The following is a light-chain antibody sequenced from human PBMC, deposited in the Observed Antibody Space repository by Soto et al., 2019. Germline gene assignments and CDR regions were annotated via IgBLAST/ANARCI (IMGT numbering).Light chain of an antibody. CDR3: AVWDDSLNGLLV. Sequence: QSVLTQPPSASGTPGQRVTISCSGSSSNIGSYTVNWYQQLPGTAPKLLIYNNDQRPSGVPDRFSGSKSGTSASLAISGLQSEDEADYFCAVWDDSLNGLLVFGTGTKVTAL. J-gene: IGLJ1*01. CDR1: SSNIGSYT. V-gene: IGLV1-44*01. CDR2: NND.